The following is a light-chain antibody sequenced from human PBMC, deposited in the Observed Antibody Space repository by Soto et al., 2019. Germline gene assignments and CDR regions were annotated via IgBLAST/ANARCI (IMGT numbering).Light chain of an antibody. CDR3: SSYAGSNNLV. Sequence: QSVLTQPPSASGSPGQSVTISCTGTSGDIGGYDYVSWYQQHPGKAPKLIIYEVSKRPSGVPDRFSGSKSGNTASLTVSGLQAEDEADYYCSSYAGSNNLVFAGGTKLTVL. V-gene: IGLV2-8*01. CDR1: SGDIGGYDY. J-gene: IGLJ3*02. CDR2: EVS.